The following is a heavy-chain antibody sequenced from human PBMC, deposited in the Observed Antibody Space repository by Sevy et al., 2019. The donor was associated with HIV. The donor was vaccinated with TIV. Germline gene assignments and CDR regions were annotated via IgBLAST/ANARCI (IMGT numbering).Heavy chain of an antibody. V-gene: IGHV1-69*13. CDR1: GRTFNNYA. CDR3: ASCGGTYCSSTSCYFKTRFDP. D-gene: IGHD2-2*01. Sequence: ASVKVSCKASGRTFNNYAISWVRQAPGQGLEWMGGIIPIFGTANYAQKFQGRVTITADESTSTAYMELSSLRSEDTAVYYCASCGGTYCSSTSCYFKTRFDPWGQGTLVTVSS. CDR2: IIPIFGTA. J-gene: IGHJ5*02.